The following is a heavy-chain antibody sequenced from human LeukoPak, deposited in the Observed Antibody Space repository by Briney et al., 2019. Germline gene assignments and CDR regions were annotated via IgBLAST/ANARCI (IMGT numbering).Heavy chain of an antibody. Sequence: PGRSLRLSCTASGFTFGDYAMSWFRQAPGKGLEWVGFIRSKAYGGTTEYAASVKGRFTISRDDSKSIAYLQMNSLKTEDTAVYYCTRALTTVPTQGYFQHWGQGTLVTVSS. CDR3: TRALTTVPTQGYFQH. J-gene: IGHJ1*01. D-gene: IGHD4-23*01. V-gene: IGHV3-49*03. CDR1: GFTFGDYA. CDR2: IRSKAYGGTT.